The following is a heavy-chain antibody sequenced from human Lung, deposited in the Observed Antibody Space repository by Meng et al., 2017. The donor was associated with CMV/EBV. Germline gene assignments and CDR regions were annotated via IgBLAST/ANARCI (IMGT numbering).Heavy chain of an antibody. CDR2: MCYSGST. CDR1: GGSIRSGDYY. J-gene: IGHJ3*02. V-gene: IGHV4-30-4*01. CDR3: ASYSYGGNSVHAFDI. D-gene: IGHD4-23*01. Sequence: QVQLQESGPGLVKPSQALSLICTFSGGSIRSGDYYWSWIRQPPGKGLEWIGYMCYSGSTYYNPSLKSRITISLDTSKNQFSLKLSSVTAADTAVYYCASYSYGGNSVHAFDIWGQGTMVTVSS.